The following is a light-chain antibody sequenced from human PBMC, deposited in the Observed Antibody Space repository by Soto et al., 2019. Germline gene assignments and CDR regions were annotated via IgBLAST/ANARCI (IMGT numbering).Light chain of an antibody. CDR1: SSDVGGYNY. V-gene: IGLV2-14*01. Sequence: QSALTQPASVSGSPGQSITISCTGTSSDVGGYNYVSWYQQHPGKAPKLIIYEVSDRPSGVSNRFSGSKSGNTASLTISGLQAEDEADYYCSSYTSSFSRVFGAGTKLTVL. CDR2: EVS. CDR3: SSYTSSFSRV. J-gene: IGLJ3*02.